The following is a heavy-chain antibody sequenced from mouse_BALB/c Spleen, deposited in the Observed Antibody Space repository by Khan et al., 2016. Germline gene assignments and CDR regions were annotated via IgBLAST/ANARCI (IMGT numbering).Heavy chain of an antibody. CDR1: GYSITSDYA. J-gene: IGHJ2*01. CDR2: ISYSGST. Sequence: EVQLQESGPGLVKPSQSLSLTCTVTGYSITSDYAWNWIRQFPGNKLEWMGYISYSGSTSYNPSLKSRISITRDTSTNQFFLQLNSVTTEDTATYYGARDYYGSSYFDYWGQGTTLTVSS. CDR3: ARDYYGSSYFDY. D-gene: IGHD1-1*01. V-gene: IGHV3-2*02.